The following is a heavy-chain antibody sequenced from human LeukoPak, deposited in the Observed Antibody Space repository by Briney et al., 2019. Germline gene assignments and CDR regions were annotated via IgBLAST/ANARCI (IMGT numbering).Heavy chain of an antibody. D-gene: IGHD3-22*01. Sequence: SVKVSCKASGGIFSNYAISWVRQAPGQGLEWMGGIIPIFGTANYAQRFQGRVTITADESTRTAYMELSSLRSEDTAVYYCAREWDFDTSGFYYYYWGQGTLVTVSS. CDR2: IIPIFGTA. V-gene: IGHV1-69*13. CDR1: GGIFSNYA. CDR3: AREWDFDTSGFYYYY. J-gene: IGHJ4*02.